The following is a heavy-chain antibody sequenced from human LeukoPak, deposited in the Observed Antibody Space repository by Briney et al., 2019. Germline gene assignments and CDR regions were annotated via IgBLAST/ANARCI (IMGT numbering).Heavy chain of an antibody. V-gene: IGHV4-38-2*02. D-gene: IGHD4-17*01. Sequence: SETLSLTCTVSGYSISSGYYWGWIRQPPGKGLEWIGSIYHSGSTYYNPSLKSRVTISVDTSKNQFSLKLSSVTAADTAVYYCARGATVTTLVDASDIWGQGTMVTVSS. CDR2: IYHSGST. J-gene: IGHJ3*02. CDR3: ARGATVTTLVDASDI. CDR1: GYSISSGYY.